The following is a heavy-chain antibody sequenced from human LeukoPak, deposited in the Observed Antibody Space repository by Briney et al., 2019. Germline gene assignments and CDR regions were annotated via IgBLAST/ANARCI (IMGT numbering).Heavy chain of an antibody. J-gene: IGHJ4*02. D-gene: IGHD3-9*01. CDR2: INHSGST. Sequence: SETLSLTCAVYGGSFSGYYWSWIRQPPGKGLEWIGEINHSGSTNYNPSLKSRVTISVDTSKDQFSLKLSSVTAADTAVYYCARGEPRTYYDILTGSPNFDYWGQGTLVTVSS. CDR1: GGSFSGYY. V-gene: IGHV4-34*01. CDR3: ARGEPRTYYDILTGSPNFDY.